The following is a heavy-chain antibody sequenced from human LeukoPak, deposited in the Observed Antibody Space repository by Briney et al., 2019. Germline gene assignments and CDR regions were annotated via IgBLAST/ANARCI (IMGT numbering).Heavy chain of an antibody. Sequence: GGSLRLSCAASGFTFSTYGMHWVRQAPGKGLEWVAVISYDGSNQYFADSVKGRFTISRDNSKNTLYLQMNSLRTEDTALYYCAKDIGVGYCNGCLFDYWGQGTLVTVSS. CDR3: AKDIGVGYCNGCLFDY. J-gene: IGHJ4*02. CDR1: GFTFSTYG. V-gene: IGHV3-30*18. CDR2: ISYDGSNQ. D-gene: IGHD2-15*01.